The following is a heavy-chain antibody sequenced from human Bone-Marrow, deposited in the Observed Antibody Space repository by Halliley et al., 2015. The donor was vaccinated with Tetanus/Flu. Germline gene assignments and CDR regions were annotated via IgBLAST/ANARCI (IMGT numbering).Heavy chain of an antibody. CDR1: GFSFSTSW. J-gene: IGHJ4*02. CDR3: ARDRAYSASDF. V-gene: IGHV3-7*01. CDR2: INPDGRTK. D-gene: IGHD5-18*01. Sequence: SLRLSCAASGFSFSTSWMVWVRQAPGKGLEWVTNINPDGRTKNYVDSLKGRFIISRDNAKNSLYLHMNSLSADDTAIYYCARDRAYSASDFWGQGTLLTVSS.